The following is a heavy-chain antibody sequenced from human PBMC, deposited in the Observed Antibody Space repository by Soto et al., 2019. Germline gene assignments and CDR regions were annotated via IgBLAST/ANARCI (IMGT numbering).Heavy chain of an antibody. J-gene: IGHJ4*02. Sequence: GASVKVSCKASGYTFTGCYMHWVRQAPGQGLEWMGWINPNSGGTNYAQKFQGWVTMTRDTSISTAYMELSRLRSDDTAVYYCARATSPYSSIPLIDYWGQGTLVTVSS. CDR3: ARATSPYSSIPLIDY. CDR2: INPNSGGT. CDR1: GYTFTGCY. D-gene: IGHD6-13*01. V-gene: IGHV1-2*04.